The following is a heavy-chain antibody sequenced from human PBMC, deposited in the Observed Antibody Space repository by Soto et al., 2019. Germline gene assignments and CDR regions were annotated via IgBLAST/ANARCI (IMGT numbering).Heavy chain of an antibody. D-gene: IGHD2-21*01. V-gene: IGHV3-7*01. CDR3: AREWQSSFCSPTTCYFYGMDV. Sequence: KLVESGGGLVQPGGSLRPSCAASGFNFGTFWMRWVRQAPGKGLEWVASIKEDGSEAYYVDSVKGRFTISRDNAKNSLYLQLNSLGVEDTAIYYCAREWQSSFCSPTTCYFYGMDVWGQGTTVTVSS. CDR1: GFNFGTFW. J-gene: IGHJ6*02. CDR2: IKEDGSEA.